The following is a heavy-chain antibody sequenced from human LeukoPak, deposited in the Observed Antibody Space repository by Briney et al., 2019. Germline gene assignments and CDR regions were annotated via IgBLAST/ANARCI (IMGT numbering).Heavy chain of an antibody. J-gene: IGHJ4*02. D-gene: IGHD2-2*01. V-gene: IGHV4-34*01. Sequence: SETLSLTCAVSGGSFSGYYRSWIRQPPGKGLEWIGEINHSGSTNYDPSLKSRVTISVDTSKNQFSLKLSSVTAADTAVYYCARSVVVPAAMYGYYFDYWGQGTLVTVSS. CDR2: INHSGST. CDR3: ARSVVVPAAMYGYYFDY. CDR1: GGSFSGYY.